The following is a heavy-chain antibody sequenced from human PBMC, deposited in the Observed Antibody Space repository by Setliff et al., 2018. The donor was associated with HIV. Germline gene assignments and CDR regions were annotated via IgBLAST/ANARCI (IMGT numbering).Heavy chain of an antibody. V-gene: IGHV2-5*02. D-gene: IGHD3-22*01. CDR1: GFSVSTSGVA. CDR2: IYWDDDQ. Sequence: SGPTLVNPTQTLTLTCTCSGFSVSTSGVAVGWIRQPPGKALEWLALIYWDDDQRYSPSLKNRLTITKDTSKNQVVLTMTNMDPVDTATYYCAHRYRYYDSSGTILGDSFDIWGQGTMVTV. J-gene: IGHJ3*02. CDR3: AHRYRYYDSSGTILGDSFDI.